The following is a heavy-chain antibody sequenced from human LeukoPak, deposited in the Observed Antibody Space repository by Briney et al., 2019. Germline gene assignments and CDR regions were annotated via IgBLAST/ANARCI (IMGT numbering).Heavy chain of an antibody. CDR2: ISAYNGNT. V-gene: IGHV1-18*01. CDR1: GYTFTSYG. D-gene: IGHD3-3*01. CDR3: ARAQGYDFWSGYYTSYYFDY. Sequence: GASVKVSCKASGYTFTSYGISWVRQAPGQGLEWMGWISAYNGNTNYAQKLQGRVTMTTDTSTSTAYMELRSLRSDDTAVYYCARAQGYDFWSGYYTSYYFDYWGQGTLVTVSS. J-gene: IGHJ4*02.